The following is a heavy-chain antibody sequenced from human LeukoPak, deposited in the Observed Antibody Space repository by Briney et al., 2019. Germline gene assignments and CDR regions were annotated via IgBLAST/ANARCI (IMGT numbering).Heavy chain of an antibody. Sequence: GGSLRLSCAASGFTFSSYAMSWVRQAPGKGLEWVSAISGSGGSTYYADSVKGRFTISRDNSKNTLYLQMNSLRAEDTAVYYCANYYYDSSGYYYAGPYDFDYWGQGTLVTVSS. D-gene: IGHD3-22*01. V-gene: IGHV3-23*01. CDR3: ANYYYDSSGYYYAGPYDFDY. CDR2: ISGSGGST. CDR1: GFTFSSYA. J-gene: IGHJ4*02.